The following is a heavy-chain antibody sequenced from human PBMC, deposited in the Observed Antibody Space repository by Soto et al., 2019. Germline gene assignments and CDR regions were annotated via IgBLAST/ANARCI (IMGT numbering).Heavy chain of an antibody. J-gene: IGHJ3*02. CDR3: AREALHNEEESMPVWTFDI. Sequence: LGGPLRLPCAASGFTFSSYNMNGVRLAPGKGLEWVSSITSNSGYIYYADSVKGRFTISRDNAKNSLYLQMNNLRAEDTAVYYCAREALHNEEESMPVWTFDIWGQGTMVTVSS. D-gene: IGHD2-2*01. CDR2: ITSNSGYI. V-gene: IGHV3-21*01. CDR1: GFTFSSYN.